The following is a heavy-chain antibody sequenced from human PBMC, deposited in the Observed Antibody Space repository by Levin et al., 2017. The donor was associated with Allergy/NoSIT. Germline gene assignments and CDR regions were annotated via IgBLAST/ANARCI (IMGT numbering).Heavy chain of an antibody. CDR2: ISSSSSTI. J-gene: IGHJ3*02. V-gene: IGHV3-48*02. CDR3: AREVYGDYVGNHDAFES. Sequence: GGSLRLSCAASGFTFSSYSMNWVRQAPGKGLEWVSYISSSSSTIYYAYSVKGRFTISRDNAKNSLYLQMNSLRDEDTAVYYCAREVYGDYVGNHDAFESWGQGTMVTVAS. D-gene: IGHD4-17*01. CDR1: GFTFSSYS.